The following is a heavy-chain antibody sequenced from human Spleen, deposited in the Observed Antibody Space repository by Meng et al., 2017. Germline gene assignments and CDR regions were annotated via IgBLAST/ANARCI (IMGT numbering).Heavy chain of an antibody. J-gene: IGHJ4*02. CDR1: AGSISSSSYY. D-gene: IGHD4-11*01. V-gene: IGHV4-39*02. Sequence: LQLQEPGPGLVKPSETPSLICTVSAGSISSSSYYWGWTRQPPGKGLEWIGEINHSGSTNYNPSLESRATISVDTSQNNLSLKLSSVTAADSAVYYCARGPTTMAHDFDYWGQGTLVTVFS. CDR2: INHSGST. CDR3: ARGPTTMAHDFDY.